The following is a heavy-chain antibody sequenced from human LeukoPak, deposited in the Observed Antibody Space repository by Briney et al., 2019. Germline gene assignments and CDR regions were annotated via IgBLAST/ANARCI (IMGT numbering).Heavy chain of an antibody. Sequence: SETLSLTCTVSGGYISSYYWSWIRQPPGKGLEWIGYIYYSGSTNYNPSLKSRVTISVDTSKNQFSLKLSSVTAADTAVYYCARCGGDCPRDAFDIWGQGTVVTVSS. CDR2: IYYSGST. CDR3: ARCGGDCPRDAFDI. D-gene: IGHD2-21*02. CDR1: GGYISSYY. J-gene: IGHJ3*02. V-gene: IGHV4-59*01.